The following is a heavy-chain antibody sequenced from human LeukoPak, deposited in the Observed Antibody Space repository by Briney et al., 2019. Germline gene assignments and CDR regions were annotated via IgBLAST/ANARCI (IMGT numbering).Heavy chain of an antibody. CDR3: ARGTTVTTNFDY. D-gene: IGHD4-17*01. CDR1: GFTFSSYG. Sequence: GGSLRLSRAASGFTFSSYGMHWVRQAPGNGLEWVAVIWYDGSNKYYADSVKGRFTISRDNSKNTLYLQMNSLRAEDTAVYYCARGTTVTTNFDYWGQGTLVTVSS. CDR2: IWYDGSNK. J-gene: IGHJ4*02. V-gene: IGHV3-33*01.